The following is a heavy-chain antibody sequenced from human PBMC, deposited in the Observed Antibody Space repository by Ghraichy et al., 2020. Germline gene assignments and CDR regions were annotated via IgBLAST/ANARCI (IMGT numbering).Heavy chain of an antibody. CDR2: LKADGSEK. Sequence: GGSLRLPCAASGLTLTTYWMNWVRQAPGKGLEWVANLKADGSEKYYVDSVKGRFTISTDSAKNSLYLQMNSLRAEDTAVYYCLVASIDYCGQGTLVTVST. D-gene: IGHD5-12*01. J-gene: IGHJ4*02. CDR1: GLTLTTYW. V-gene: IGHV3-7*03. CDR3: LVASIDY.